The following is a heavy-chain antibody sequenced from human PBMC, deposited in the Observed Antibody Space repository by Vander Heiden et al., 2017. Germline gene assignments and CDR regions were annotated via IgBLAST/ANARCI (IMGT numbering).Heavy chain of an antibody. V-gene: IGHV1-46*01. CDR2: INPSGGST. J-gene: IGHJ1*01. D-gene: IGHD6-13*01. Sequence: QVQLVQSGAEVKKPGASVKVSCKASGYTFTSYYMHWERQAPGQGLEWMGIINPSGGSTSYAQKFQGRVTMTRDTSTSTVYMELSSLRSEETAVYYCARGGYSSSWYTSAEYFQHWCQGTLVTVSS. CDR1: GYTFTSYY. CDR3: ARGGYSSSWYTSAEYFQH.